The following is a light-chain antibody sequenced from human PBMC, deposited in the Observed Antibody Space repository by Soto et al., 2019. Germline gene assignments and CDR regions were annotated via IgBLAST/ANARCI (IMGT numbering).Light chain of an antibody. J-gene: IGLJ1*01. CDR3: CSYAGSPYV. V-gene: IGLV2-11*01. CDR2: DVS. CDR1: SSDVGGYNY. Sequence: QSALTQPRSVSGSPGQSVTISCTGTSSDVGGYNYVSWYQQHPGKAPKLMIYDVSKRPSGVPDRFSGSKSGNTASLTISGIQAEDEADYYCCSYAGSPYVFGTGTKV.